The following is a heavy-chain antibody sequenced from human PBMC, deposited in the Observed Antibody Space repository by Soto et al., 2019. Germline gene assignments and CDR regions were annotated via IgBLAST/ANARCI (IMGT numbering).Heavy chain of an antibody. Sequence: PSETLSLTCAVYGGSFSAYYWTWIRQSPGKGLEWVGEIIDSGSTKYNPSLKSQVTISIDTSKKRFSLKMTSVTAADTAVYYCARGVVGASSGIKYYFDYWGQGTQVTVSS. CDR2: IIDSGST. CDR3: ARGVVGASSGIKYYFDY. CDR1: GGSFSAYY. V-gene: IGHV4-34*01. J-gene: IGHJ4*02. D-gene: IGHD1-26*01.